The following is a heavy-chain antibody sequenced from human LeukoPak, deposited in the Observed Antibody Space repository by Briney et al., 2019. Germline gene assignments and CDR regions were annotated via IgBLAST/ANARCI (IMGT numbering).Heavy chain of an antibody. CDR2: VSSSSSTI. CDR3: ARDTNYYDSSGESPFDY. V-gene: IGHV3-48*04. J-gene: IGHJ4*02. D-gene: IGHD3-22*01. Sequence: GGSLRLSCAASGFTFSSYSMNWVRQAPGKGLEWVSYVSSSSSTIYYADSVKGRFTISRDNAKNSLYLQMNSLRAEDTAVYYCARDTNYYDSSGESPFDYWGQGTLVTVSS. CDR1: GFTFSSYS.